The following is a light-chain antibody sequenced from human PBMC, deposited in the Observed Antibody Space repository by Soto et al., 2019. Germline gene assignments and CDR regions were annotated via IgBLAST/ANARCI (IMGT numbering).Light chain of an antibody. CDR3: QQYNSSPPDT. V-gene: IGKV3-20*01. CDR2: GAS. Sequence: EIVLTQSPGTLSLSPGEGATLSCRASQSVRNNNLAWYQQKPGQAPGLLIYGASRRATGIPDRFSGSGSGTDFTLTISRLEPEDFAVYYCQQYNSSPPDTFGQGTKLEIK. CDR1: QSVRNNN. J-gene: IGKJ2*01.